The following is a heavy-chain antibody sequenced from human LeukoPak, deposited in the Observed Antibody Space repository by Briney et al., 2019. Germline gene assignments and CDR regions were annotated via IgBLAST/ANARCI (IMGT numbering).Heavy chain of an antibody. CDR2: INQSGST. V-gene: IGHV4-34*01. J-gene: IGHJ6*03. Sequence: SETLSLTCAVYGGSFGGFYWTWIRQSPGKGLEWIGEINQSGSTNYNPSLKSRVTILVDTSKNQFSLEVTSVTAADTAVYYCARGFCSGGSCKRLYYYYYIDVWGKGTTVTVSS. CDR3: ARGFCSGGSCKRLYYYYYIDV. D-gene: IGHD2-15*01. CDR1: GGSFGGFY.